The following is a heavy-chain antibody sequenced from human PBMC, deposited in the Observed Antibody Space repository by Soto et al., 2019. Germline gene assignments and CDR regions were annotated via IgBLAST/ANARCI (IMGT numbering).Heavy chain of an antibody. J-gene: IGHJ4*02. V-gene: IGHV3-30*18. CDR1: GFTFSSYG. CDR2: ISYDGSNK. Sequence: QVQLVESGGGVVQPGRSLRLSCAASGFTFSSYGMHWVRQAPGKGLEWVAVISYDGSNKYYADSVKGRFTISRDNSKNTLYLQMNSLRAEDTAVYYCAKDNGLGDSSGPASYWGQGTLVTVSS. CDR3: AKDNGLGDSSGPASY. D-gene: IGHD3-22*01.